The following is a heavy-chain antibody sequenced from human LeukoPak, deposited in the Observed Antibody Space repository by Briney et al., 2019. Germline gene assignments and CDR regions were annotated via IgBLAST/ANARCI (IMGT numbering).Heavy chain of an antibody. D-gene: IGHD2-2*01. CDR1: GGSISNNDYF. CDR3: ARRVPGRSGNWFDS. CDR2: MNYGGST. J-gene: IGHJ5*01. Sequence: SETLSLTCTVSGGSISNNDYFWGWIRQPPGKGLEWIGSMNYGGSTHDNPSLKSRVTISVDTSKNQVSLKLSSVTAADTAVYYCARRVPGRSGNWFDSWGQGTLVTVSS. V-gene: IGHV4-39*01.